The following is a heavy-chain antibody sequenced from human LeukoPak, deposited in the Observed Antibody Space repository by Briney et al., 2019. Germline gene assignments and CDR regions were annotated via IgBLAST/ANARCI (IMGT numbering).Heavy chain of an antibody. V-gene: IGHV3-49*04. D-gene: IGHD6-13*01. Sequence: GGSLRLSCVGSGFTFSRYVMNWVRQAPGKGLEWVGFIRSKAYGGTTEYAASVKGRFTISRDDSKSIAYLQMNSLKTEDTAVYYCTREYGYSSSWYIWRYFDYWGQGTLVTVSS. J-gene: IGHJ4*02. CDR1: GFTFSRYV. CDR3: TREYGYSSSWYIWRYFDY. CDR2: IRSKAYGGTT.